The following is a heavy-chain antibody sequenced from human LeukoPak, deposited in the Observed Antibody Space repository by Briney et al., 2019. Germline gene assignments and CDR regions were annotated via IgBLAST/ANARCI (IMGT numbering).Heavy chain of an antibody. CDR1: GFTFSSYA. V-gene: IGHV3-23*01. Sequence: GGSVRLSCAASGFTFSSYAMSWVRQAPGKGLEWVSAISRSGGSTYYADSVKGRFTISRDNSKNTLYLQMNSLRDEDTAVYYCARDRPNCSSTSCYRYYFMDVWGKGTTVTVSS. CDR3: ARDRPNCSSTSCYRYYFMDV. CDR2: ISRSGGST. D-gene: IGHD2-2*02. J-gene: IGHJ6*03.